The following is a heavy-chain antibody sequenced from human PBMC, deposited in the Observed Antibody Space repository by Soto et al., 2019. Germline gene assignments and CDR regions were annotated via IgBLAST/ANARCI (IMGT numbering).Heavy chain of an antibody. Sequence: QEQLVESGGGVVQPGGSLRLSCTASGFTFSSYAIHWVRQAPGKGLEWVAVISYDGSHKYYADAVKGRFTISRDNSKNTLYLQKTSLRAVYTAVYYFARDLSKRGESYVRNMDVWGQGTTVTVSS. CDR1: GFTFSSYA. J-gene: IGHJ6*02. D-gene: IGHD7-27*01. V-gene: IGHV3-30-3*01. CDR3: ARDLSKRGESYVRNMDV. CDR2: ISYDGSHK.